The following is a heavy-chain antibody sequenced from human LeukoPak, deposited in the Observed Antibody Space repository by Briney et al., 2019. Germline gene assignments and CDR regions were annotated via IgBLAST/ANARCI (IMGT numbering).Heavy chain of an antibody. D-gene: IGHD5-18*01. J-gene: IGHJ4*02. CDR2: INGGGDTT. Sequence: SGGSLRLSCAASGFTFVSYAMTWVRQAPGKGLKWVSAINGGGDTTYYADSVKGRFTISRDKSKNTMYLQMNSLRAEDTALYYCAKALDTYGYMRFDFWGQGTLVTVSS. CDR3: AKALDTYGYMRFDF. CDR1: GFTFVSYA. V-gene: IGHV3-23*01.